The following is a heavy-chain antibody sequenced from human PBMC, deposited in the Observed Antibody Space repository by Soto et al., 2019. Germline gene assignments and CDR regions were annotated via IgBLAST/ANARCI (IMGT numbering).Heavy chain of an antibody. V-gene: IGHV4-31*03. Sequence: PSETLSLTCTVSGGSISSGGYYWSWIRQHPGKGLEWIGYIYYSGSTYYNPSLKSRVTISVDTSKNQFSLKLSSVTAADTAVYYCARVKYSSSWYQGGWFDPWGQGTLVTVSS. D-gene: IGHD6-13*01. CDR2: IYYSGST. CDR1: GGSISSGGYY. J-gene: IGHJ5*02. CDR3: ARVKYSSSWYQGGWFDP.